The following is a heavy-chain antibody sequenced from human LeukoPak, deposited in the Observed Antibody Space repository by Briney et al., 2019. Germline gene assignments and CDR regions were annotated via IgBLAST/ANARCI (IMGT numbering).Heavy chain of an antibody. D-gene: IGHD1-26*01. J-gene: IGHJ3*02. Sequence: ASVKVSCKASGYTFTNYYMHWVRQAPGQGLEWMGIINPSGGSTSYAQKFQGRVSMTRDMSTSTVYMELSSLRSEDTAVYYCARVESWEHSGSSQDVLDIWGQGTMVIVSS. CDR3: ARVESWEHSGSSQDVLDI. CDR1: GYTFTNYY. CDR2: INPSGGST. V-gene: IGHV1-46*01.